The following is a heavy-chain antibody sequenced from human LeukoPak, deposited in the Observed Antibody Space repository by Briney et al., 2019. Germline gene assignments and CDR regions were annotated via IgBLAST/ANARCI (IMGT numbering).Heavy chain of an antibody. CDR2: TNSDGSST. CDR3: ARDMSPLWSGYPGGFDY. Sequence: QPGGSLRLSCAASGFTFSSYWMHWVRQAPGKGLVWVSRTNSDGSSTSYADSVKGRFTISRDNAKNTLYLQMNSLRAEDTAVYYCARDMSPLWSGYPGGFDYWGQGTLVTVSS. CDR1: GFTFSSYW. J-gene: IGHJ4*02. V-gene: IGHV3-74*01. D-gene: IGHD3-3*01.